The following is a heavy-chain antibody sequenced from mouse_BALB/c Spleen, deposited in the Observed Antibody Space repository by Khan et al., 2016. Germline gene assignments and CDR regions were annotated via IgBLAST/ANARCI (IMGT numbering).Heavy chain of an antibody. J-gene: IGHJ3*01. Sequence: EVQLVESGGGLVKPGGSLKLSCAASGFAFRNYDMSWVRQTPESRLEWVASISSGGGSTNYLDTVKGRFTISRDNAKNTLYLQMSSRKSGDTAMYYCASRYYYGYDEGFGYWGHGTLVTVSA. V-gene: IGHV5-12-1*01. D-gene: IGHD2-14*01. CDR2: ISSGGGST. CDR3: ASRYYYGYDEGFGY. CDR1: GFAFRNYD.